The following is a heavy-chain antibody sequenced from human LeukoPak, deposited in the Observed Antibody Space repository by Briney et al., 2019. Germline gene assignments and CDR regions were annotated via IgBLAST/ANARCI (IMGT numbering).Heavy chain of an antibody. CDR1: GGSISSGSYY. V-gene: IGHV4-61*02. D-gene: IGHD6-13*01. CDR2: IYTSGST. CDR3: ARDVSSSWYIDY. J-gene: IGHJ4*02. Sequence: PSQTLSLTCTVSGGSISSGSYYWSWIRQPAGKGLEWIGRIYTSGSTNYNPSLKSRVTISVDTSKNQFSLKLSSVTAADTAVYYCARDVSSSWYIDYWGQGTLVTVSS.